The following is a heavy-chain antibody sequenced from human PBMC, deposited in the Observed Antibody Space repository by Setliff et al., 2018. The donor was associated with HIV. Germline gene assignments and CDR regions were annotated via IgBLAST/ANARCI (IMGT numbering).Heavy chain of an antibody. J-gene: IGHJ4*02. CDR2: LNNDGGST. V-gene: IGHV3-74*01. D-gene: IGHD6-13*01. Sequence: GGSLRLSCAASGFTFSSYWMHWVRQAPGKGLVWVSRLNNDGGSTDYADSVKGRFTISRDNAKNTLYVQMNSLRAEDTAVYYCARARSSSSFYYFDHWGQGTLVTVSS. CDR1: GFTFSSYW. CDR3: ARARSSSSFYYFDH.